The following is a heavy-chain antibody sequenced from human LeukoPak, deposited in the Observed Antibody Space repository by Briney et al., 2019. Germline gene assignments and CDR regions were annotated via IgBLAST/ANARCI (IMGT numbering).Heavy chain of an antibody. CDR3: ARDLGSSALNWFDP. D-gene: IGHD6-25*01. V-gene: IGHV3-48*01. CDR2: ISSSGTTI. CDR1: GFTFRTSG. Sequence: GGSLRLSCAASGFTFRTSGMNWVRQAPGKGLEWVSYISSSGTTISYAQSVKGRFTITRDNAQNSLTLHMNTLRADDTAVYYCARDLGSSALNWFDPWGQGTLVTVSS. J-gene: IGHJ5*02.